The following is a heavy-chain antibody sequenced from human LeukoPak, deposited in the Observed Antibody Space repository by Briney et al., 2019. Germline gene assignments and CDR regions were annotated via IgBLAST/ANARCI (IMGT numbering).Heavy chain of an antibody. CDR2: ITSTGGNT. Sequence: GGSLRLSCSASGFTFSSYTVHWVRQAPGKGLEFVSAITSTGGNTYYADSVTGGFTLSRDNSKNTLYLQMNSLRAEDTAVYYCARDHQGYSSSWYRWFDPWGQGTLVTVSS. D-gene: IGHD6-13*01. J-gene: IGHJ5*02. CDR1: GFTFSSYT. CDR3: ARDHQGYSSSWYRWFDP. V-gene: IGHV3-64*04.